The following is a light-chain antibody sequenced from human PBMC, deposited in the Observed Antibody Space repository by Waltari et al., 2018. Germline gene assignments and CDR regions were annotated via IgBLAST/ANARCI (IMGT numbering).Light chain of an antibody. CDR2: AAS. J-gene: IGKJ1*01. V-gene: IGKV1-39*01. CDR1: QTISTY. CDR3: QQTYRTPGT. Sequence: DIQMTQSPSSLSASVGDRVTITCRASQTISTYLNWYQMKPGKPPKLLIFAASSLQSGVPSRFSGSGSGTDFTITISSLQPGDFATYYCQQTYRTPGTFGQGTKVEIK.